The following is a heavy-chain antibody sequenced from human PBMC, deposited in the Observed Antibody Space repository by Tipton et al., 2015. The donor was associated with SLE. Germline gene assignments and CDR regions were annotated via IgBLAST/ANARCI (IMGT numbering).Heavy chain of an antibody. CDR2: IYYTGSP. Sequence: GLVKPSETLSLTCTVSGGSISSSSYYWGWIRQPPGKGLEWIGSIYYTGSPNYNPSLKSRVTISVDTSKNQFSLKLSSVTAADTAVYYCARTGAIYWFDSCGQGNLVTVSS. CDR3: ARTGAIYWFDS. CDR1: GGSISSSSYY. V-gene: IGHV4-39*07. J-gene: IGHJ5*01.